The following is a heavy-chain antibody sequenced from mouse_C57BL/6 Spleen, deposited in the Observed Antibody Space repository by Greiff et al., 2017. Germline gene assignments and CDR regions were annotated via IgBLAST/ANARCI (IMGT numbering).Heavy chain of an antibody. V-gene: IGHV3-6*01. J-gene: IGHJ4*01. CDR2: ISYDGSN. Sequence: ESGPGLVKPSQSLSLTCSVTGYSITSGYYWNWIRQFPGNKLEWMGYISYDGSNNYNPSLKNRISITRDPSKNQVFLKLNSVTTEDTATYYCARDQETTLVATEAMDYWGQGASVTFSS. CDR3: ARDQETTLVATEAMDY. CDR1: GYSITSGYY. D-gene: IGHD1-1*01.